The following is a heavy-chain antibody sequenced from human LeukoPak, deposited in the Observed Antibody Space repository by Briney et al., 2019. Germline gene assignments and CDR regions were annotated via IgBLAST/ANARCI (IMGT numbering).Heavy chain of an antibody. CDR2: INQDGSNE. J-gene: IGHJ4*02. CDR3: VRDGGVSGYDLLDY. Sequence: GGSLRLSCAASGFTFSNYWMTWVRQAPGKGLEWVANINQDGSNEYYMDSVKARFTISRDNAKNSLSLQMNSLRAEDTAVYYCVRDGGVSGYDLLDYWGQGTLVTVSS. CDR1: GFTFSNYW. V-gene: IGHV3-7*01. D-gene: IGHD5-12*01.